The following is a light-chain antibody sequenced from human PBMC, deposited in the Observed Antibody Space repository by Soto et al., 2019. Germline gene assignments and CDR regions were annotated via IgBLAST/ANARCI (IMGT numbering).Light chain of an antibody. J-gene: IGKJ4*01. CDR2: GAS. CDR3: QQYDRWPVT. V-gene: IGKV3-15*01. Sequence: EVVMTQSPATLSVSPGXRVTFSCRTSQSVTTNLAWYQHKPGQSPRLLISGASTGASGIPPRFSGSGSGTEFTLTIDRLQSADFAVYYCQQYDRWPVTFGGGTKVDIK. CDR1: QSVTTN.